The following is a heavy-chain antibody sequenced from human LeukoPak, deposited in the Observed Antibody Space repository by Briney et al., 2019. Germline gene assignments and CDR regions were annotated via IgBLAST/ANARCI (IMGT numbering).Heavy chain of an antibody. CDR1: GGTFSSYA. CDR2: IIPIFGTA. V-gene: IGHV1-69*01. Sequence: SVKVSCKASGGTFSSYAISWVRQAPGQGLEWMGGIIPIFGTANYAQKFQGRVTITADESTSTAYMELSSLRSEDTAVYYCARYHCGGDCYSPFDYWGQGTLVTVSS. D-gene: IGHD2-21*01. CDR3: ARYHCGGDCYSPFDY. J-gene: IGHJ4*02.